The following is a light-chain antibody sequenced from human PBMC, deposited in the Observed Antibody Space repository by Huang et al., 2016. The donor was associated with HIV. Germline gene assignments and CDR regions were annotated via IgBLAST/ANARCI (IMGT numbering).Light chain of an antibody. Sequence: DIEMTLSPPFLSASVGDRVTITCRASQNISNYLNWYQHKPGKVPQHQTYAASSLHSGVASRFSGSGSGTHFTRTISSRQPEDSAIYYYQQCARTPLFTFGPGTKVDMK. CDR2: AAS. V-gene: IGKV1-39*01. CDR3: QQCARTPLFT. CDR1: QNISNY. J-gene: IGKJ3*01.